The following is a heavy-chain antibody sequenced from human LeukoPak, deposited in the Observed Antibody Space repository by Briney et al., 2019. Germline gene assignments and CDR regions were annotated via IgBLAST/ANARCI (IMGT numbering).Heavy chain of an antibody. D-gene: IGHD3-22*01. CDR3: AKDRGTYYYDSSGYFDY. Sequence: GGSLRLSCAASGFTFSSYGMHWVRQAPGKGLEWVAFIRYDGSNKYYADSVKGRFTISRDNSKNTLYLQMNSLRAEDTAVYYCAKDRGTYYYDSSGYFDYWGQGTLVTVSS. J-gene: IGHJ4*02. V-gene: IGHV3-30*02. CDR1: GFTFSSYG. CDR2: IRYDGSNK.